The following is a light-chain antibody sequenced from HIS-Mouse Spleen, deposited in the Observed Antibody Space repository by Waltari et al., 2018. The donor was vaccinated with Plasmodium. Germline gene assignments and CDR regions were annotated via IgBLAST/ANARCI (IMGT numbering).Light chain of an antibody. CDR1: ISSIGSNT. CDR3: AAWDDSLNGVV. J-gene: IGLJ2*01. CDR2: SNN. Sequence: QSVLTQPPSASGTPGQRVTISCSGSISSIGSNTVNWYQQLPGTAPKLLMYSNNQRPSGVPDRFSGSKSGPSASLAISGLQSEDEADYYCAAWDDSLNGVVFAGGTKLTVL. V-gene: IGLV1-44*01.